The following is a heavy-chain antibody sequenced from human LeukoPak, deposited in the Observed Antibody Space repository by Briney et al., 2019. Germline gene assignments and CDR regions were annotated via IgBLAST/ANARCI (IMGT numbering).Heavy chain of an antibody. V-gene: IGHV3-7*01. J-gene: IGHJ4*02. D-gene: IGHD3-10*01. CDR1: GFTLSTYW. Sequence: PGGSLRLSCAASGFTLSTYWMSWVRQAPGKGLEWVANIKQDGSEKYYVDSVKGRFTISRDNAKNSLYLQMNSLRVEDTAVYYCAKVAKYYYGSETYYFFDYWGQGTLVTVFS. CDR2: IKQDGSEK. CDR3: AKVAKYYYGSETYYFFDY.